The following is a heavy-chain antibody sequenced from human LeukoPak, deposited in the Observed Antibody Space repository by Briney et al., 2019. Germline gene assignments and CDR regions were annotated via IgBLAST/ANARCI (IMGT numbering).Heavy chain of an antibody. V-gene: IGHV3-23*01. J-gene: IGHJ5*02. CDR1: GFTFSSYA. CDR3: AKPTYGSGRSWFDP. D-gene: IGHD3-10*01. Sequence: AGGSLRLSCAASGFTFSSYAMSWVRQAPGKGLEWVSAISGSGGSTYYADSVKGRFTISRDNSKNTLYLQMNSLRAEDTAVYYCAKPTYGSGRSWFDPWGQGTLVTVSS. CDR2: ISGSGGST.